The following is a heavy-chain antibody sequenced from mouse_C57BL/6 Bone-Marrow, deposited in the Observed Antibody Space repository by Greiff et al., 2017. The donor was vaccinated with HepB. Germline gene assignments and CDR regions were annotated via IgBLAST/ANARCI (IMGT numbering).Heavy chain of an antibody. CDR2: IWSGGST. CDR1: GFSLTSYG. Sequence: VKLMESGPGLVQPSQSLSITYTVSGFSLTSYGVHWVRQSPGKGLEWLGVIWSGGSTDYNAAFISRLSISKDNSKSQVFFKMNSLQADDTAIYYCASSITTVVATSSMDYWGQGTSVTVSS. D-gene: IGHD1-1*01. CDR3: ASSITTVVATSSMDY. J-gene: IGHJ4*01. V-gene: IGHV2-2*01.